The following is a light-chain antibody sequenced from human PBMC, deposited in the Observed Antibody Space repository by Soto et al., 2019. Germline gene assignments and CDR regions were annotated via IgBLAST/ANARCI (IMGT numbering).Light chain of an antibody. CDR1: QSVSSN. J-gene: IGKJ1*01. V-gene: IGKV3-15*01. CDR3: QQFNNWPRT. Sequence: EIAMTQSPATLSMSPGERATLSCRASQSVSSNLAWYQQKPGQAPRLLISDASTRATGIPARFSGSGSGTEFTLTISSLQSEDFAVYYCQQFNNWPRTFGQGTKVEIK. CDR2: DAS.